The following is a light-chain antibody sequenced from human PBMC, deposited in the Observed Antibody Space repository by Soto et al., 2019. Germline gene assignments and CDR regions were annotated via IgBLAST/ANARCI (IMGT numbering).Light chain of an antibody. CDR2: DVS. CDR1: SSDVGGYNY. Sequence: QSALTQPASVSGSPGQSITISCTGTSSDVGGYNYVSWYQQHLGKAPKLMIYDVSNRPSGVSNRFSGSKSGNTASLTISGLQAEDEADYYCSSYTSSSTLYVFGIGTKLTVL. J-gene: IGLJ1*01. CDR3: SSYTSSSTLYV. V-gene: IGLV2-14*01.